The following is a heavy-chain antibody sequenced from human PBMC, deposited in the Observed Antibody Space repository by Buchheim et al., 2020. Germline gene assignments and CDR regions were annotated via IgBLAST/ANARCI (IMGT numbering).Heavy chain of an antibody. CDR3: ARDMDDSDNS. Sequence: QVQLQESGPGLVTPSETLSPTCTVSGGSISSYYWSWIRQPPGKGLEWIVYIYYSGCTNYNPSLKSRVTISVATSKTHFPLQLSSVTAADTAVYYCARDMDDSDNSGGQGTL. CDR1: GGSISSYY. CDR2: IYYSGCT. J-gene: IGHJ5*01. D-gene: IGHD3-22*01. V-gene: IGHV4-59*01.